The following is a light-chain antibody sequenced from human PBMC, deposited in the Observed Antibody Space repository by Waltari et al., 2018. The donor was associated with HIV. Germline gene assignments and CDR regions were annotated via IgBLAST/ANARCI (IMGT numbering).Light chain of an antibody. CDR2: GAS. CDR3: QQYTNWPPMYT. V-gene: IGKV3-15*01. CDR1: QSITTN. J-gene: IGKJ2*01. Sequence: DIVMTQSPATLSVSPRARATLSCRASQSITTNLAWYQQKPGQAPRLLIYGASTRATDIPARFSGSGSGTDFTLTISSLQSEDVALYYCQQYTNWPPMYTFGPGTKLEIK.